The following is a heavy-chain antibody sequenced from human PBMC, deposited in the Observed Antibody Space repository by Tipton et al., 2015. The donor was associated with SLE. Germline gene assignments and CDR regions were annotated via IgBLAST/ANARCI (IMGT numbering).Heavy chain of an antibody. CDR1: RFTFSDYY. J-gene: IGHJ5*02. CDR2: ISSSGSII. D-gene: IGHD3-10*01. Sequence: SLRLSCAASRFTFSDYYMSWIRQAPGKGLEWVSYISSSGSIIYYADSVKGRFTISRDNAKNSLYLQMNSLRAEDTAVYYCARAWFRESWFDPWGQGTLVTVSS. V-gene: IGHV3-11*04. CDR3: ARAWFRESWFDP.